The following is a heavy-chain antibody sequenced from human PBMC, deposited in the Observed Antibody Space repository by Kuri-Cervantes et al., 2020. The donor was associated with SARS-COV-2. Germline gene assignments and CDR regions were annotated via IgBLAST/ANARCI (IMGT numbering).Heavy chain of an antibody. Sequence: GSLRLSCTVSGGSISSYYWSWIRQPPGKGLEWIGYIYYSGSTNYNPSLKSRVTISVDTSKKQFSLKLSSVTAADTAVYYCARERLVHDYGDSAFDYWGQGTLVTVSS. CDR2: IYYSGST. CDR1: GGSISSYY. CDR3: ARERLVHDYGDSAFDY. J-gene: IGHJ4*02. D-gene: IGHD4-17*01. V-gene: IGHV4-59*12.